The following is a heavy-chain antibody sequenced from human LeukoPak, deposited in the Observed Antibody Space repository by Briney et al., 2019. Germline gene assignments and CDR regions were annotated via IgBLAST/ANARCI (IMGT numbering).Heavy chain of an antibody. J-gene: IGHJ6*03. Sequence: GGSLRLSCAASGFTFSSYWMSWVRQAPGKGLEWVANIKQDGSEKYYVDSVKGRFTISRDNAKNSLYLQMNSLRAEDTAVYYCARVVWEVNPLGDYYYYYMDVWGKGTTVTVSS. CDR3: ARVVWEVNPLGDYYYYYMDV. CDR1: GFTFSSYW. CDR2: IKQDGSEK. V-gene: IGHV3-7*01. D-gene: IGHD3-16*01.